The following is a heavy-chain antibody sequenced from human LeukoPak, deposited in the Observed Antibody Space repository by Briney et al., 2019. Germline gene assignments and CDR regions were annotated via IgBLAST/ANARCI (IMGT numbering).Heavy chain of an antibody. V-gene: IGHV4-59*01. D-gene: IGHD4-23*01. CDR3: ARGTTVVTSWFDP. J-gene: IGHJ5*02. CDR1: GGSISSYY. CDR2: IYYSGST. Sequence: SETLSLTCTVSGGSISSYYWSWIRQPPGKGLEWIGYIYYSGSTNYNPSLKSRVTISVDTSKNQFSLKLNSVTAADTAVYYCARGTTVVTSWFDPWGQGTLVTVSS.